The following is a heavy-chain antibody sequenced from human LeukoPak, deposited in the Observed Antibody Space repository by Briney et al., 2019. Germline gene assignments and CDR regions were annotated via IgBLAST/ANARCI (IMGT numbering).Heavy chain of an antibody. J-gene: IGHJ6*03. V-gene: IGHV3-30-3*01. D-gene: IGHD2-15*01. CDR2: ISYDGSNK. CDR3: ATQSGLAATDYYMDV. Sequence: PGGSLRLSCAASGFTFSSYAMHWVRQAPGKGLEWVAVISYDGSNKYYADSVKGRFTISRDNSKNTLYLQMNSLRAEDTAVYYCATQSGLAATDYYMDVWGKGTTVTVSS. CDR1: GFTFSSYA.